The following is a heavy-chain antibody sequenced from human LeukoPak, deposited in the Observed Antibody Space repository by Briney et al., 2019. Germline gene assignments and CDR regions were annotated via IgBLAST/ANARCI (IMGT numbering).Heavy chain of an antibody. CDR1: GFTFSSYA. D-gene: IGHD3-22*01. Sequence: GGSLRLSCAASGFTFSSYAMSWVHQAPGKGLEWVSAISGSGGSTYYADSVKGRFTISRDNSKNTLYLQMNSLRAEDTAVYYCAKRNFYDSSGYYLTYWYFDLWGRGTLVTVSS. CDR2: ISGSGGST. CDR3: AKRNFYDSSGYYLTYWYFDL. J-gene: IGHJ2*01. V-gene: IGHV3-23*01.